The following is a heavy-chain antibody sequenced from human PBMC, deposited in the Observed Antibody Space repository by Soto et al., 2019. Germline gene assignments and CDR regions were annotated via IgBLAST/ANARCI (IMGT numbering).Heavy chain of an antibody. J-gene: IGHJ6*02. CDR1: GFTFSGYS. Sequence: EVQLVESGGGLVKPGGSLRLSCVASGFTFSGYSINWVRQAPGKGLEWVAYISGPSIYIYYADSVKGRFTISRDNAKSAEYLQMNSLRAEDTAVYYCARGFRNGFNVWGQGTTVRVSS. V-gene: IGHV3-21*01. D-gene: IGHD2-8*01. CDR3: ARGFRNGFNV. CDR2: ISGPSIYI.